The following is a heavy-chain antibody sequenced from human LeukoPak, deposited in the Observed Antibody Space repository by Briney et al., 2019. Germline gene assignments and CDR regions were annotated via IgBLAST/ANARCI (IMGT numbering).Heavy chain of an antibody. D-gene: IGHD2-21*02. CDR1: GGSISSNY. CDR3: ARAPLYCGGDCYLPYFDY. Sequence: SETLSLTCTVAGGSISSNYWSWIRQPPGKGLEWIGSIFYTGSTKYNPSLKSRVTISVDKSKNQFSLKLSSVTAADTAVYYCARAPLYCGGDCYLPYFDYWGQGTLVTVSS. V-gene: IGHV4-59*12. CDR2: IFYTGST. J-gene: IGHJ4*02.